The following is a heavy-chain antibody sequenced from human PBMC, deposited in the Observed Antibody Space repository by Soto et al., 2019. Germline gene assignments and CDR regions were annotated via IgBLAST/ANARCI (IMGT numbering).Heavy chain of an antibody. V-gene: IGHV1-18*01. CDR3: ARDSPLGYCSGGSCYPSTDV. D-gene: IGHD2-15*01. CDR1: GYTFTSYG. Sequence: QVQLVESGAEVKKPGASVKVSCKASGYTFTSYGISWVRQAPGHGLEWMGWISAYNGNTNYAQKLQGRVTMTTDTSTSTAYMELRSLRSDDTAVYYCARDSPLGYCSGGSCYPSTDVWGQGTTVTVSS. J-gene: IGHJ6*02. CDR2: ISAYNGNT.